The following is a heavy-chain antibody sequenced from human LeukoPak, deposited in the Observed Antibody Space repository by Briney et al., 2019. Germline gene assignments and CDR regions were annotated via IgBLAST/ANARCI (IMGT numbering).Heavy chain of an antibody. D-gene: IGHD2-15*01. Sequence: TPSETLSLTCTVSDGSISSSSYYWGWIRQPPGKGLEWIGSIYYGSVFYSVSTYYNPSLKSRVTMSGDTSKNQFSLKLSSVTAADTAAYYCARLGYCSGGSCYYYYYMDVWGKGTTVTVSS. V-gene: IGHV4-39*07. CDR3: ARLGYCSGGSCYYYYYMDV. CDR2: IYYGSVFYSVST. CDR1: DGSISSSSYY. J-gene: IGHJ6*03.